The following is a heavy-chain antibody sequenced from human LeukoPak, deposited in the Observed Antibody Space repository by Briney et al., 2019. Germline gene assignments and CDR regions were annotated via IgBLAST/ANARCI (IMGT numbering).Heavy chain of an antibody. CDR2: IYHSGST. Sequence: SETLSLTCAVSGDSITSTNWWTWVRQPPGKGLEWIGEIYHSGSTNYNPSLKSRVTISLDRSRNQFSLRPNSVTAADTAVYYCARGGNSAWYFDYWGQGTLITVSS. J-gene: IGHJ4*02. CDR1: GDSITSTNW. D-gene: IGHD6-19*01. V-gene: IGHV4-4*02. CDR3: ARGGNSAWYFDY.